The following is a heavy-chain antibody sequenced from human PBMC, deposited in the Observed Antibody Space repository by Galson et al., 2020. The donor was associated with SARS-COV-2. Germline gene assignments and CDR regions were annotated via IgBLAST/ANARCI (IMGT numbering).Heavy chain of an antibody. CDR3: ARGSYTTPDAFDI. V-gene: IGHV1-2*06. Sequence: ASVKVSCKASGYTFTGYYMHWVRQAPGQGLEWMGRINPNSGGTNYAQKFQGRVTMTRDTSISTAYMELSRLRSDDTAVYYCARGSYTTPDAFDIWGQGTMVTVSS. D-gene: IGHD1-26*01. CDR2: INPNSGGT. J-gene: IGHJ3*02. CDR1: GYTFTGYY.